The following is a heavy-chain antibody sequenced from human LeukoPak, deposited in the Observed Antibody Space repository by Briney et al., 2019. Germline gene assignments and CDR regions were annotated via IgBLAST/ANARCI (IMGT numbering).Heavy chain of an antibody. D-gene: IGHD2-15*01. CDR1: GYTFTGYY. CDR3: ARTPPIVVVVAAGDY. J-gene: IGHJ4*02. V-gene: IGHV1-3*01. CDR2: INAGNGNT. Sequence: ASVKVSCKASGYTFTGYYMHWVRQAPGQRLEWMGWINAGNGNTKYSQKFQGRVTITRDTSASTAYMELSSLRSEDTAVYYCARTPPIVVVVAAGDYWGQGTLVTVSS.